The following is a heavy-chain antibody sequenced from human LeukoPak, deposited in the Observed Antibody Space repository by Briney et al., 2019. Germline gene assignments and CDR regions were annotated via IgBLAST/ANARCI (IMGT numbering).Heavy chain of an antibody. CDR3: ARAGYSSGWGEGYFDY. D-gene: IGHD6-19*01. CDR1: GYTFTSYG. J-gene: IGHJ4*02. Sequence: AASVKVSCKASGYTFTSYGISWVRQAPGQGLEWMGWISAYNGNTNYAQKLQGRVTMTTDTSTSTAYMELRSLRSDDTAVCYCARAGYSSGWGEGYFDYWGQGTLVTVSS. V-gene: IGHV1-18*01. CDR2: ISAYNGNT.